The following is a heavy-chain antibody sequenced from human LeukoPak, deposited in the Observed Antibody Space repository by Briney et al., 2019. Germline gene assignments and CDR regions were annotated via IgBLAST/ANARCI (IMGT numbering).Heavy chain of an antibody. CDR1: GFTFSIYA. CDR3: ARDQRNGGNSDY. D-gene: IGHD4-23*01. V-gene: IGHV3-23*01. CDR2: ISGSGGST. J-gene: IGHJ4*02. Sequence: GGSLRLSRAASGFTFSIYAMSWVRQAPGKGLEWVSVISGSGGSTYYADSVKGRFTISRDNSKNTLYLQMNSLRAEDTAVYFCARDQRNGGNSDYWGQGTLVTVSS.